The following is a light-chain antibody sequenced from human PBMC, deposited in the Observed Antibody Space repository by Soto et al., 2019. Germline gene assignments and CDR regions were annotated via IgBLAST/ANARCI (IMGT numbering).Light chain of an antibody. CDR3: QQVKTYPRT. J-gene: IGKJ2*01. Sequence: DIQLTQSPSFLSASVGDRVTITCRASQDISSFLAWYQQKAGKAPKLLILAASTLQSGVPSRFSGSGSGTEFTLTISSLQPEDVATYYCQQVKTYPRTFGQGTKVDIK. CDR1: QDISSF. CDR2: AAS. V-gene: IGKV1-9*01.